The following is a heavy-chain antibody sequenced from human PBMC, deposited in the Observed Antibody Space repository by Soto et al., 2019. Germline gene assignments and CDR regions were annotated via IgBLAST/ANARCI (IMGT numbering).Heavy chain of an antibody. V-gene: IGHV6-1*01. CDR2: TYYRSKWYN. D-gene: IGHD6-13*01. CDR3: ARDFRSSSWYNYYYGMDV. J-gene: IGHJ6*02. CDR1: GDSVSSNSAA. Sequence: SQTLSLTCAIPGDSVSSNSAAWNWIRQSPSRGLEWLGRTYYRSKWYNDYAVSVKSRITINPDTSKNQFSLQLNSVTPEDTAVYYCARDFRSSSWYNYYYGMDVWGQGTTVTVSS.